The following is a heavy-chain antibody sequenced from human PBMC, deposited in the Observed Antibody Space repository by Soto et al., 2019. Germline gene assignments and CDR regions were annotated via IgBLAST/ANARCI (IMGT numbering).Heavy chain of an antibody. CDR2: IASSTKDT. CDR3: AREYYYAMDV. V-gene: IGHV3-11*05. Sequence: PGGSLRLSCEASGFTFRDYYITWFRQAPGKGLEWLSYIASSTKDTNYADSVKGRFTIPRDNAKTSLYLQMNSLRADDPAVYYCAREYYYAMDVWGQGTMVTVSS. J-gene: IGHJ6*02. CDR1: GFTFRDYY.